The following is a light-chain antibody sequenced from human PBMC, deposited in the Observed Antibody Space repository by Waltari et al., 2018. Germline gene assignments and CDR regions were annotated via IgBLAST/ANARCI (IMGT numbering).Light chain of an antibody. CDR1: TGTVTSNYY. CDR2: NTN. Sequence: QTVVTQEPSLTVSPGGTVTLTCASTTGTVTSNYYPNWFQQKPGQAPRALICNTNNIHSWTPALFSGSLLGGKAALTLSGVQPEDEAEYYCLIYFGAAWVFGGGTRLTVL. CDR3: LIYFGAAWV. J-gene: IGLJ3*02. V-gene: IGLV7-43*01.